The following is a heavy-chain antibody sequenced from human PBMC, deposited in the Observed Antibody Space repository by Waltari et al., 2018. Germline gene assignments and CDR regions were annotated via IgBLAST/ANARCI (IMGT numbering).Heavy chain of an antibody. CDR1: GFIFSRLW. CDR3: ARDMGIYTNYVTY. D-gene: IGHD3-16*01. CDR2: INEDGSDI. J-gene: IGHJ4*02. V-gene: IGHV3-7*01. Sequence: EVQLVESGGGLVQPGGSLTLSCAASGFIFSRLWMSWVRQAPGKGPEWVANINEDGSDIYYRYSVKGLFSISRDNAKNSLYLQMNSLRADDTAIYYCARDMGIYTNYVTYWGQGTLVTVSS.